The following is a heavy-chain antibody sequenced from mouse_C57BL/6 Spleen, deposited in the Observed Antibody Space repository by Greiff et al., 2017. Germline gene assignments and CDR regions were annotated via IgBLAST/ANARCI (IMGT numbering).Heavy chain of an antibody. V-gene: IGHV5-17*01. Sequence: EVKLVESGGGLVKPGGSLKLSCAASGFTFSDYGMHWVRQAPEQGLEWVAYISSGSSTIYYADTVKGRFTISRDNAKNTLFLQMTSLRSEDTAMYYCARNYDYDYAMDYWGQGTSVTVSS. CDR2: ISSGSSTI. D-gene: IGHD2-4*01. J-gene: IGHJ4*01. CDR3: ARNYDYDYAMDY. CDR1: GFTFSDYG.